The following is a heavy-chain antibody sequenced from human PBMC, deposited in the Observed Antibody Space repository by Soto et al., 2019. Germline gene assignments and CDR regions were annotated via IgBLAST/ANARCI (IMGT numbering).Heavy chain of an antibody. J-gene: IGHJ4*02. CDR3: ARVMIMVREYYFDY. Sequence: SETLSLTCTVSGGSVSSGSYYWSWIQQPPGKGLEWIGYIYYSGSTNYNPSLKSRVTISVDTSKNQFSLKLSSVTAADTAVYYCARVMIMVREYYFDYWGQGTLVTVSS. V-gene: IGHV4-61*01. CDR2: IYYSGST. D-gene: IGHD3-10*01. CDR1: GGSVSSGSYY.